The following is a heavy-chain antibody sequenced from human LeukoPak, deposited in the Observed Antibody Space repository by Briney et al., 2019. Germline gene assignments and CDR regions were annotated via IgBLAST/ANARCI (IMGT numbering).Heavy chain of an antibody. D-gene: IGHD3-16*01. J-gene: IGHJ6*02. Sequence: ASVKVSCEASGYTFTSFDINWVRQASGQGLEWMGGMNPNSGNTDYAQKFQGRVTMTRNTSKSTAYMELSSLRSEDTAMYYCARVRGGRSWYYYGMDVWGRGTTVTVSS. V-gene: IGHV1-8*01. CDR2: MNPNSGNT. CDR1: GYTFTSFD. CDR3: ARVRGGRSWYYYGMDV.